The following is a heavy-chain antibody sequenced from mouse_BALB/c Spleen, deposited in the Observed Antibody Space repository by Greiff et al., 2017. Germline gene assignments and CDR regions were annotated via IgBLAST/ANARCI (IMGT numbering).Heavy chain of an antibody. D-gene: IGHD1-2*01. CDR3: TREDGYGAMDY. J-gene: IGHJ4*01. CDR1: GYTFTSYW. V-gene: IGHV1-5*01. CDR2: IYPGNSDT. Sequence: VQLQQSGTVLARPGASVKMSCKASGYTFTSYWMHWVKQRPGQGLEWIGAIYPGNSDTSYNQKFKGKAKLTAVTSTSTAYMELSSLTNEDSAVYYCTREDGYGAMDYWGQGTSVTVSS.